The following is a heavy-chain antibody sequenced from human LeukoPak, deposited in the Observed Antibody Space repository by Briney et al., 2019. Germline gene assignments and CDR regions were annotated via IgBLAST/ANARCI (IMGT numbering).Heavy chain of an antibody. CDR1: GYTFTSYG. CDR3: ARVGSIAAAVYYFDY. CDR2: ISAYNGNT. D-gene: IGHD6-13*01. J-gene: IGHJ4*02. Sequence: GASVKVSCKASGYTFTSYGISWVRQAPGQGLEWMGWISAYNGNTNYAQKLQGRVTMTTDTSTSTAYLELNSLRSDDTAVYYCARVGSIAAAVYYFDYWGQGTLVTVSS. V-gene: IGHV1-18*01.